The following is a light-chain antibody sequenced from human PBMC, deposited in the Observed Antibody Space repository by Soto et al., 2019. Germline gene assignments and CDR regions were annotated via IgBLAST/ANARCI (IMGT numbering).Light chain of an antibody. CDR3: SSYTSSSTLV. CDR2: EVS. CDR1: SSDVGGYNY. J-gene: IGLJ2*01. Sequence: QSVLTQPASVSGSPGQSITISCTGTSSDVGGYNYVSWYQQHPGKAPKLMISEVSNRPSGVSNRFSGSKSGNTASLTISGVQAEDEADYYCSSYTSSSTLVFGGGTKLTVL. V-gene: IGLV2-14*01.